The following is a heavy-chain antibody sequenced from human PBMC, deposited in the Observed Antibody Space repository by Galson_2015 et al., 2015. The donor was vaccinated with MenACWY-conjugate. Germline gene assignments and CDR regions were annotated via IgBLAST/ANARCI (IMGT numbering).Heavy chain of an antibody. CDR3: ARGHYGMDV. Sequence: SLRLSCAASGFTFRNYWMTWVRQAPGKGLEWVASIKKDESEKYYVDSVKGRFTISRDNAKNSLYLEMNSLRVEDTAVYSCARGHYGMDVWGQGTPVTASS. CDR1: GFTFRNYW. CDR2: IKKDESEK. V-gene: IGHV3-7*03. J-gene: IGHJ6*02.